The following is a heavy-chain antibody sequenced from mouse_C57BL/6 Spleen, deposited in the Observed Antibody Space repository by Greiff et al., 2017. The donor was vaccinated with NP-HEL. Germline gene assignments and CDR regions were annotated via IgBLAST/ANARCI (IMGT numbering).Heavy chain of an antibody. CDR1: GYSFTSYW. CDR3: ARQGHRGESDY. D-gene: IGHD2-14*01. Sequence: QVQLQQPGAELVMPGASVKLSCKASGYSFTSYWMHWVKQRPGQGLEWLGEIDPSDSYTNYNQKFKGKSTLTVDKYSSTAYMQLSSLTSEDSAVYYCARQGHRGESDYWGQGTTLTVSS. V-gene: IGHV1-69*01. J-gene: IGHJ2*01. CDR2: IDPSDSYT.